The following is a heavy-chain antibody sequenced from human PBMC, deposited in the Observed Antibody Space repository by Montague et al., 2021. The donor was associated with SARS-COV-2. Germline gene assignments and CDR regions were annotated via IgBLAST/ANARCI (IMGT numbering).Heavy chain of an antibody. D-gene: IGHD3-3*01. Sequence: SETLSLTCAVSGGSFSDYYWTWIRQPPGTGQEWIGEIYHSGSRNYNPYLTRRVTISVETSKNQFYLNMTSVSAADTAPYYCARGQVTIFSVLIMLSAAGAIDIWGQGTTVTVSS. CDR3: ARGQVTIFSVLIMLSAAGAIDI. J-gene: IGHJ3*02. CDR1: GGSFSDYY. CDR2: IYHSGSR. V-gene: IGHV4-34*01.